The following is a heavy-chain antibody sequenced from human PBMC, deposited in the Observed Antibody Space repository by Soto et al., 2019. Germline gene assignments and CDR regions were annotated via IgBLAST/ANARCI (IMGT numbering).Heavy chain of an antibody. Sequence: GGSLRLSCAASGFTFSSYAMTWVRQAPGKGLEWVSLISDSGDSTYYAASVKGRFTISRDNSKNTLYLQMNNLGAEETAVYYSATPPQYCSSTSCYDYGMDAWGKGTPVTVSS. D-gene: IGHD2-2*01. J-gene: IGHJ6*04. CDR1: GFTFSSYA. CDR2: ISDSGDST. CDR3: ATPPQYCSSTSCYDYGMDA. V-gene: IGHV3-23*01.